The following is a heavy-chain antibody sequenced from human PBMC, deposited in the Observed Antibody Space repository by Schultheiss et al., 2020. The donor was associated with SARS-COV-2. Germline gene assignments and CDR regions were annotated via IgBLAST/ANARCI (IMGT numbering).Heavy chain of an antibody. V-gene: IGHV4-61*02. CDR2: IYTSGST. J-gene: IGHJ4*02. CDR3: ARATYDSSGSFDY. CDR1: GGSISSGGYY. D-gene: IGHD3-22*01. Sequence: SETLSLTCTVSGGSISSGGYYWSWIRQPAGKGLEWIGRIYTSGSTYYNPSLKSRVTISVDTSKNQFSLKLSSVTAADTAVYYCARATYDSSGSFDYWGQGTLVTVSS.